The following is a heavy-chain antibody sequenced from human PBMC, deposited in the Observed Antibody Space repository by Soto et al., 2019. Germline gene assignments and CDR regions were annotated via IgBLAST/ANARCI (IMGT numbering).Heavy chain of an antibody. D-gene: IGHD4-4*01. CDR1: GGTFSSSA. V-gene: IGHV1-69*12. J-gene: IGHJ6*02. CDR2: IIPLFRTP. CDR3: ARDNDRLQLGGNYYYILDV. Sequence: QVQLVQPGAEVKEPGSSVKVSCKTSGGTFSSSAISWLRQAPGQGLEWMGGIIPLFRTPDYAQKFQGRVTIAADESTSTAYMELSSLRSEDTAVYYCARDNDRLQLGGNYYYILDVWGQGTTITVSS.